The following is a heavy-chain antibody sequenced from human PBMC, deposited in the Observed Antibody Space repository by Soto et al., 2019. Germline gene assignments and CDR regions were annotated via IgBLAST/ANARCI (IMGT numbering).Heavy chain of an antibody. CDR3: ARVTSGSYSS. CDR1: GFPFSSYT. V-gene: IGHV3-48*04. Sequence: GGSLRLSCTASGFPFSSYTMHLLRRSPGKGLEWVSYISSSGSTIYYADSVKGRFTISRDNAKNSLYLQMNSLRAEDTAVYYCARVTSGSYSSWGQGTRVTVSS. D-gene: IGHD1-26*01. CDR2: ISSSGSTI. J-gene: IGHJ4*02.